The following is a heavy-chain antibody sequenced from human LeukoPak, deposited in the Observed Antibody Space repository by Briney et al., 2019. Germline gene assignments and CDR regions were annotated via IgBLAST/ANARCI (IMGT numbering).Heavy chain of an antibody. J-gene: IGHJ4*02. D-gene: IGHD3-22*01. V-gene: IGHV3-21*01. CDR2: ISSSSSYI. CDR3: ARVIYFDSSGYYL. Sequence: PGGSLRLSCAASGFTFSSYSMNWVRQAPGKGLEWVSSISSSSSYIYYADSVKGRFTISRDNAKNSLYLQMNSLRAEDTAVYYCARVIYFDSSGYYLWGQGTLVTVSS. CDR1: GFTFSSYS.